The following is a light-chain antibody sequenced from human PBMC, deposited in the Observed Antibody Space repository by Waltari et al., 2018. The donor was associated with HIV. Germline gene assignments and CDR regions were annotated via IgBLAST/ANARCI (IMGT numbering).Light chain of an antibody. CDR2: GDS. CDR1: NIASKR. V-gene: IGLV3-9*01. CDR3: QVWDTSVV. Sequence: SYELRPALSLSVAPGQTAKMTCGGRNIASKRVNWYQQRPGLAPVLVIYGDSHRPSGIPGRFSGSTSGNTATLTISGAQGADEGDYYCQVWDTSVVFGGGTKLTV. J-gene: IGLJ3*02.